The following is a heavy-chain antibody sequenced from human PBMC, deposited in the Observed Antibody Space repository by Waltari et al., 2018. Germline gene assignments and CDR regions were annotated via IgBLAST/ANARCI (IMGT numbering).Heavy chain of an antibody. Sequence: QVQLVQSGAEVKKPGASVKVSCKASGYTFTGYYMHWVRQAPGQGLEWMGRINPKSGGTNYAQKFQGRVTMTRETSISTAYMERSRLRSDDTAVYYCAIITMVQAPEDYWGQGTLVTVSS. CDR3: AIITMVQAPEDY. D-gene: IGHD3-10*01. CDR2: INPKSGGT. J-gene: IGHJ4*02. V-gene: IGHV1-2*06. CDR1: GYTFTGYY.